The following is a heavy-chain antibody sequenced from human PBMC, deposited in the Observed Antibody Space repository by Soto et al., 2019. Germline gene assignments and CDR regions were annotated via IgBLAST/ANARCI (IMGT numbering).Heavy chain of an antibody. Sequence: QVQLVESGGGVVQPGRSLRLSCAASGFTFSSYGMHWVRQAPGKGLEWVAVISYDGSNKYYADSVKGRFTISRDNSKNTLYLQMNSLRAEDTAVYYCAKELFGVVPAASDYWGQGTLVTVSS. CDR1: GFTFSSYG. V-gene: IGHV3-30*18. J-gene: IGHJ4*02. CDR3: AKELFGVVPAASDY. CDR2: ISYDGSNK. D-gene: IGHD2-2*01.